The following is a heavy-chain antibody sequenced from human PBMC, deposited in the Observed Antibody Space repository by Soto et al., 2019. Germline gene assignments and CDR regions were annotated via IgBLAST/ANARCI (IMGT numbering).Heavy chain of an antibody. V-gene: IGHV5-51*01. CDR3: VRGAKVLRNGMDV. D-gene: IGHD5-12*01. J-gene: IGHJ6*04. Sequence: PGESLKISCNGSGYSFTSYWIGFVRQMPGKFLEGMWIICPGDSGTRYSPSFQGQVTISAAKSISTAYLQWNSLKASDTATYYCVRGAKVLRNGMDVWGKGHTGTVYS. CDR2: ICPGDSGT. CDR1: GYSFTSYW.